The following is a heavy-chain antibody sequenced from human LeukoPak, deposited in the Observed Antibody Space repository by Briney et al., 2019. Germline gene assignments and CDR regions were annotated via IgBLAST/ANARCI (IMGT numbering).Heavy chain of an antibody. D-gene: IGHD2-21*01. CDR1: GLAFSDYW. J-gene: IGHJ2*01. CDR3: ARGAYGGDNWHFDL. CDR2: FGTAGDR. Sequence: QPGGSLRLSCAASGLAFSDYWMSWVRQAPGKGLEWVAAFGTAGDRYYLASVKGPFTISREDARNVFYLQLNSLRAGDTAVYYCARGAYGGDNWHFDLWGRGTLVTVSS. V-gene: IGHV3-13*01.